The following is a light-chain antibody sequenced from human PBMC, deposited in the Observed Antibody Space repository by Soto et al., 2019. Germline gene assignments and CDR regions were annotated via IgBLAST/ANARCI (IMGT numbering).Light chain of an antibody. J-gene: IGLJ7*01. Sequence: QSALNQPASVSGSPGQSITISCTGTSSDVGGYNYVSWYQQHPGKAPKLMIYDVSNRPSGVSNRFSGSESGNTASLTISGLKAEDEADYYCCSYTSSSTFVFGSGTQLTVL. CDR1: SSDVGGYNY. V-gene: IGLV2-14*01. CDR2: DVS. CDR3: CSYTSSSTFV.